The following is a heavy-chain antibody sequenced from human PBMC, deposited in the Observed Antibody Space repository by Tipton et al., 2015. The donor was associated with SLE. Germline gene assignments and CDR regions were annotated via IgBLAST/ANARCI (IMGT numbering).Heavy chain of an antibody. D-gene: IGHD6-6*01. CDR3: ATPYSSSSGKFDY. Sequence: TLSLTCTVSGGSISSYYWSWIRQPPGKGLEWIGYIYYSGSTNYNPSLKSRVTISVDTSKNQFSLKLSSVTAADTAVYYCATPYSSSSGKFDYWGQGALVTVSS. CDR2: IYYSGST. J-gene: IGHJ4*02. V-gene: IGHV4-59*01. CDR1: GGSISSYY.